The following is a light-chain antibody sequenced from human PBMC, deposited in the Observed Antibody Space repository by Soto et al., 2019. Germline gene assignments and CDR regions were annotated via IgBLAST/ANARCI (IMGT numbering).Light chain of an antibody. CDR3: QPSNSDPFT. J-gene: IGKJ3*01. Sequence: DIQMTQSPSTLSASVGDRVTITCRASQSISTWLAWYQQKPGKAPKLLIYKASSLESGVPSRFSGSGSGTEFTLTISSLQPDDFATYHCQPSNSDPFTFGPGTKVDIK. V-gene: IGKV1-5*03. CDR1: QSISTW. CDR2: KAS.